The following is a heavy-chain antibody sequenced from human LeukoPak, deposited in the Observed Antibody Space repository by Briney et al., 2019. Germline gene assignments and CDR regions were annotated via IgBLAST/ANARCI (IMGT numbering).Heavy chain of an antibody. CDR1: GFIFSSHG. CDR3: AKPLIPVAGTLYFDY. V-gene: IGHV3-23*01. CDR2: ISPSGDIT. D-gene: IGHD6-19*01. J-gene: IGHJ4*02. Sequence: GGTLRLSCAASGFIFSSHGMNWVRQAPGKGLEWVSGISPSGDITYYADSVKGRFTISRDKSKNTLYLQMNSLRAEDTAVYYCAKPLIPVAGTLYFDYWGQGALVTVSS.